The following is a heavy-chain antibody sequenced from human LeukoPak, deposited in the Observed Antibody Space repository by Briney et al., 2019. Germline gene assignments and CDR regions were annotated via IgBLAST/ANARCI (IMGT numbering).Heavy chain of an antibody. V-gene: IGHV3-11*01. CDR3: ARGGNFWSGYPDY. CDR2: ISSSGSTI. Sequence: PGGSLRLSCAASGFTFSDYYMSWIRQPPGKGLEWVSYISSSGSTIYYAGSVKGRFTISRDNAKNSLYLRMNSLRAEDTAVYYCARGGNFWSGYPDYWGQGTLVTVSS. D-gene: IGHD3-3*01. J-gene: IGHJ4*02. CDR1: GFTFSDYY.